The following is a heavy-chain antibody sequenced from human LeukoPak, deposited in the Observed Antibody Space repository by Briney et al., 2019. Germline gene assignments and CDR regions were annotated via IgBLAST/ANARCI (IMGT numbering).Heavy chain of an antibody. CDR3: AREGGDAPTICDT. CDR2: IYNSGKT. Sequence: SETLSLTCTVSGASISAYYWSWIRQPAGKGLQWIGGIYNSGKTNYNPSLKSRVIMSVGTSKNQFSLRLSSVPAADTAVYYCAREGGDAPTICDTSGHGTLVTVSS. J-gene: IGHJ5*01. D-gene: IGHD2-21*01. CDR1: GASISAYY. V-gene: IGHV4-4*07.